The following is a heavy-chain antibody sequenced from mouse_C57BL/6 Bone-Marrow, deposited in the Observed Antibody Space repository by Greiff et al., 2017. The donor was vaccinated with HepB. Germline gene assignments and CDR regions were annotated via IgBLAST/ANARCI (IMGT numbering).Heavy chain of an antibody. CDR3: ASYDYDGYFDV. V-gene: IGHV1-81*01. Sequence: QVQLKESGAELARPRASVKLSCKASGYTLTSYGISWVKQRTGQGLEWIGEIYPRSGNTYYNEKFKGKATLTADKSSSTAYMELRSLTSEDSAVYFCASYDYDGYFDVWGTGTTVTVSS. CDR1: GYTLTSYG. J-gene: IGHJ1*03. CDR2: IYPRSGNT. D-gene: IGHD2-4*01.